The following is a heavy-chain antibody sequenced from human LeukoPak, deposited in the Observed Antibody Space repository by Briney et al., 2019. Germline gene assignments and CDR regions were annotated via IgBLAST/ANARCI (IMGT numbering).Heavy chain of an antibody. V-gene: IGHV4-59*01. CDR3: ARGRWLALPDR. CDR2: IHYSGST. J-gene: IGHJ4*02. CDR1: GGSINGYY. Sequence: SETLSLTCTVSGGSINGYYWSWIRQPPGQGLEWIGYIHYSGSTNYNPSLKSRVTISVDTSMNQFSLKLSSVTAADMAVYYCARGRWLALPDRWGQGILVTVSS. D-gene: IGHD6-19*01.